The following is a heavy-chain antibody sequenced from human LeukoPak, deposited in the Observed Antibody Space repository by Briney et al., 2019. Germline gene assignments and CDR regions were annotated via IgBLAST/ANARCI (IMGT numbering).Heavy chain of an antibody. V-gene: IGHV1-69*05. D-gene: IGHD1-7*01. CDR2: IIPIFGTA. CDR1: GGTFSSYA. CDR3: AREPATGTTLFAGSEYFDY. J-gene: IGHJ4*02. Sequence: SVKVSCKASGGTFSSYAISWVRQAPGQGLEWMGGIIPIFGTANYAQKFQGRVTITTDESTSTAYMALSSLRPEDTAVYYCAREPATGTTLFAGSEYFDYWGQGTLVTVSS.